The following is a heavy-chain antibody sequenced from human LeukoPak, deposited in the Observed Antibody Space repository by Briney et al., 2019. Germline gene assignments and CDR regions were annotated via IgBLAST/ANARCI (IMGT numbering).Heavy chain of an antibody. J-gene: IGHJ3*02. V-gene: IGHV1-2*02. CDR2: INPNSGGT. CDR1: GYTFTGYY. CDR3: ARDRSEWSNPFDI. D-gene: IGHD3-3*01. Sequence: ASVKVSCKTSGYTFTGYYIYWVRQAPGLGLEWMGWINPNSGGTNYAQKFQGRVTMTRDTSISTAYMELSSVKSDDTAVYYCARDRSEWSNPFDIWGEGTMVTVSS.